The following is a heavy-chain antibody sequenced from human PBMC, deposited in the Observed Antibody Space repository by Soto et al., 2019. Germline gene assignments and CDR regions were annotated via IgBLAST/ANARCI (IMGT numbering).Heavy chain of an antibody. D-gene: IGHD6-19*01. CDR1: GGSISSGGYS. J-gene: IGHJ4*02. CDR2: IYHSGRT. Sequence: QLQLQESGSGLVKPSQTLSLTCAVSGGSISSGGYSWSWIRQPPGKGLEWIGYIYHSGRTYYNPSLKRRATISVDRSKNQFSLKLSSVTAADTAVYYCASAGGLGAVAADYWGQGTLVTVSS. V-gene: IGHV4-30-2*01. CDR3: ASAGGLGAVAADY.